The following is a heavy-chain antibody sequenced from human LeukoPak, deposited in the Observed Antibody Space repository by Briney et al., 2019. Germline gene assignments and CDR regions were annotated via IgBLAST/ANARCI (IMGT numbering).Heavy chain of an antibody. D-gene: IGHD3-16*01. J-gene: IGHJ6*03. CDR1: GGTFSSYA. Sequence: SVKVSCKASGGTFSSYAISWVRQAPGQGLEWMGRIIPILGIANYAQKFRGRVTITADKSTSTAYMDQGSLRSEDTAVYFCAREQRGGLSGNLGGLFASYYTYYYMDVWGRGTTVTVSS. CDR2: IIPILGIA. CDR3: AREQRGGLSGNLGGLFASYYTYYYMDV. V-gene: IGHV1-69*04.